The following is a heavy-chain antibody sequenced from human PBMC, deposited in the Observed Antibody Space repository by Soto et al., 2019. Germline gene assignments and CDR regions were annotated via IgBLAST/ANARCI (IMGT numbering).Heavy chain of an antibody. CDR1: GGSISGYY. CDR2: MYNTGST. J-gene: IGHJ4*02. D-gene: IGHD3-10*01. Sequence: PSETLSLTCTVSGGSISGYYWSWIRQPPGKGLEWIGYMYNTGSTVYNPSFKSRLTISVDTSKNQFSLKLNSVTAADTAVYYCARGKRQYYGSGSYSPYFDYWGQGTLVTVSS. V-gene: IGHV4-59*01. CDR3: ARGKRQYYGSGSYSPYFDY.